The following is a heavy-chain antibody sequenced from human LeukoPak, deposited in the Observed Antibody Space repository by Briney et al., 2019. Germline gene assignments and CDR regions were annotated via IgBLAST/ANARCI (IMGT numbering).Heavy chain of an antibody. CDR2: ISSSSSYI. D-gene: IGHD2-15*01. CDR1: GFTFSSYS. J-gene: IGHJ4*02. V-gene: IGHV3-21*01. Sequence: GGSLRLSCAASGFTFSSYSMNWVRQAPGKGLEWVSSISSSSSYIYYADSVKGRFTISRDNAKNSLYLQMNSLRAEDTAVCYCASQLNGGKGVYWGQGTLVTVSS. CDR3: ASQLNGGKGVY.